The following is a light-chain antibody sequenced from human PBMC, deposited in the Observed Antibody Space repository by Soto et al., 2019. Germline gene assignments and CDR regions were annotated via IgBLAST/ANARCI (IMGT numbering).Light chain of an antibody. Sequence: QSVLTQPPSASGTPGQRVSISCSGSSSNIGSNTVNWYQQLPGTAPQLLIYSNNQRPSGVPDRFSGSKSGTSASLAISGLQSEDEADYYCATLDDSLNGYVFGTGTKLTVL. J-gene: IGLJ1*01. CDR3: ATLDDSLNGYV. CDR1: SSNIGSNT. V-gene: IGLV1-44*01. CDR2: SNN.